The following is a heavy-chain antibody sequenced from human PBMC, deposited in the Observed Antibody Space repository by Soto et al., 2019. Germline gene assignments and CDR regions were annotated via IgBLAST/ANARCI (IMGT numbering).Heavy chain of an antibody. D-gene: IGHD5-12*01. Sequence: QIQLVQSGGEVKKPGASVKVSCKASGYIFTRYGITWVRQAPGQGLEWVGWISAKNGNTNSGQKFQGRVTMTTDTSTTTAYMELRSLRSDDTAVYYCARDVDIGTHPTGDWFDSWGQGTLVTVSS. CDR2: ISAKNGNT. J-gene: IGHJ5*01. CDR1: GYIFTRYG. CDR3: ARDVDIGTHPTGDWFDS. V-gene: IGHV1-18*01.